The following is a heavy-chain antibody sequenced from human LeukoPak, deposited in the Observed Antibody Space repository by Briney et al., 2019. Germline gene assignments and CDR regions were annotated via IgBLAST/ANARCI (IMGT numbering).Heavy chain of an antibody. J-gene: IGHJ4*02. CDR2: IYYSGST. CDR1: GGSISSYY. Sequence: SETLSLTCTVSGGSISSYYWSWIRQPPGKGLEWIGYIYYSGSTNYNTSLKSRVTISVDTSKNQFSLKLSSVTAADTAVFYCARAVADFWSGQYYFDYWGQGTLVTVSS. V-gene: IGHV4-59*01. D-gene: IGHD3-3*01. CDR3: ARAVADFWSGQYYFDY.